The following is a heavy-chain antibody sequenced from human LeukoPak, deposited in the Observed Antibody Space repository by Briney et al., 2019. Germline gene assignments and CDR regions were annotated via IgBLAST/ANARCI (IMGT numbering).Heavy chain of an antibody. CDR1: GFTFSSYS. CDR3: ARDWVGDCSGGSCYYFDY. Sequence: GGSLRLSCAACGFTFSSYSMNWVRQAPGKGLEWVSSISSSSSYIYYADSVKGRFTISRDNAKNSLYLQMNSLRAEDTAVYYCARDWVGDCSGGSCYYFDYWGQGTLVTVSS. J-gene: IGHJ4*02. V-gene: IGHV3-21*01. D-gene: IGHD2-15*01. CDR2: ISSSSSYI.